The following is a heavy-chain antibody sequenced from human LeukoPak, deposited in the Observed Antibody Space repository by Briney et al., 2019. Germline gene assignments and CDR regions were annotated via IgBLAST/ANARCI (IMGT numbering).Heavy chain of an antibody. D-gene: IGHD6-25*01. CDR2: IGSDGVR. CDR3: AMSAGAATTYFFS. Sequence: GGSLRLSCTASGFAFGSFGMAWVRQAPGKGLERVAAIGSDGVRGNEDYAKGRFTITRYNSKSTLYLQMDNLRVEDTAVYFCAMSAGAATTYFFSWGQGDLVTVSS. J-gene: IGHJ4*02. V-gene: IGHV3-23*01. CDR1: GFAFGSFG.